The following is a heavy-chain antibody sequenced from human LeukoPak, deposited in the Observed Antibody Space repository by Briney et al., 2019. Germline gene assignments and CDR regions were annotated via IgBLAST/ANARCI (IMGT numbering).Heavy chain of an antibody. Sequence: PSETLSLTCTVSGGSISPYFWSWMRQTPGKGLEWIGYISYTGSTNYNPALKSRVTISVDTAKNQFSLQLTSVTAADTAVYYCARDDYRGVTNFDPWGQGTLVTVSS. CDR2: ISYTGST. D-gene: IGHD3-10*01. V-gene: IGHV4-59*01. CDR3: ARDDYRGVTNFDP. CDR1: GGSISPYF. J-gene: IGHJ5*02.